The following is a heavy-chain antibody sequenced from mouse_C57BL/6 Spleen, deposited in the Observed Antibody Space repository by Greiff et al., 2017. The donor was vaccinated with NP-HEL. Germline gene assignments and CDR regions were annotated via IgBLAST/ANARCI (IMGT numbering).Heavy chain of an antibody. Sequence: QVQLQQSGAELARPGASVKMSCKASGYTFTSYTMHWVKQRPGQGLEWIGYINPSSGYTKYNQKFKDKATLTADKSSSTAYMQLSSLTSEDSAVYYCARGHYGSSYGYFDVWGTGTTVTVSS. D-gene: IGHD1-1*01. CDR3: ARGHYGSSYGYFDV. J-gene: IGHJ1*03. CDR2: INPSSGYT. V-gene: IGHV1-4*01. CDR1: GYTFTSYT.